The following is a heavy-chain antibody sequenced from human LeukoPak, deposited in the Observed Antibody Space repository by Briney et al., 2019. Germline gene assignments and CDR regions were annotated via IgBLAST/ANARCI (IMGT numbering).Heavy chain of an antibody. V-gene: IGHV4-30-4*08. J-gene: IGHJ4*02. CDR1: GGSISSGDYY. Sequence: SETLSLTCTVSGGSISSGDYYWSWIRQPPGKGLEWIGYIYYSGSTYYDPSLKSRVTISVDTSKNQFSLKLSSVTAADTAVYYCASDYSNYENYFDYWGQGTLVTVSS. CDR3: ASDYSNYENYFDY. D-gene: IGHD4-11*01. CDR2: IYYSGST.